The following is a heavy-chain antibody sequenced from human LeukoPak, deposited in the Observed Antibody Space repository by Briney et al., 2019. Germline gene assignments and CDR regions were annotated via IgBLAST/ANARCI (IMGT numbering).Heavy chain of an antibody. CDR2: INPSGGST. CDR3: ASPSGSYPEAFDI. CDR1: GYTFTSYG. Sequence: ASVKVSCKASGYTFTSYGISWVRQAPGQGLEWMGIINPSGGSTSYAQKFQGRVTMTRDMSTSTVYMELSSLRSEDTAVYYCASPSGSYPEAFDIWGQGTMVTVSS. J-gene: IGHJ3*02. V-gene: IGHV1-46*01. D-gene: IGHD1-26*01.